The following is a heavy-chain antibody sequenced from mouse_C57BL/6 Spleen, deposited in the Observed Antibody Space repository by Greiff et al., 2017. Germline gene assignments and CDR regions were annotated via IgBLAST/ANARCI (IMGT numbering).Heavy chain of an antibody. V-gene: IGHV1-64*01. CDR2: IHPNSGST. J-gene: IGHJ4*01. CDR1: GYTFTSYW. Sequence: QVQLQQPGAELVKPGASVKLSCKASGYTFTSYWMHWVKQRPGQGLEWIGMIHPNSGSTNYNEKFKSKATLTVDKSSSTAYMQLRSLTSEDSAVYYCARGDGNYCAMDYWGQGTSVTVSS. CDR3: ARGDGNYCAMDY. D-gene: IGHD2-1*01.